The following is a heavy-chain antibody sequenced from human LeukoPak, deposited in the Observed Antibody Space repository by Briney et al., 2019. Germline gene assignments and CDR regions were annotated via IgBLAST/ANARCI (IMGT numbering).Heavy chain of an antibody. V-gene: IGHV3-23*01. Sequence: GGSLRLSCAASGFTFSSYTMSWVRQAPGKGLEWVSGISGSGGSTYYADSVKGRFTISRDNSKKTLYLQMNSLRAEDTAVHYCAKESRYYDTRGYYPPFFDYWGQGTLVTVSS. J-gene: IGHJ4*02. CDR2: ISGSGGST. CDR3: AKESRYYDTRGYYPPFFDY. D-gene: IGHD3-22*01. CDR1: GFTFSSYT.